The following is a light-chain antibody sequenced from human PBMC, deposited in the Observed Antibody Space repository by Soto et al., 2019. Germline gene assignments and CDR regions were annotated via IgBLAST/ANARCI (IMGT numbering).Light chain of an antibody. CDR3: QQYNNWPPIT. Sequence: EIVMTQSPATLSVSPGERVTLSCRASESVSSNLSWYQQKPCHAPRLLIYGASTRATCIPARFSGSGSGTEFTLTISSLQSEEFAVYYCQQYNNWPPITFGQGTRLEI. J-gene: IGKJ5*01. V-gene: IGKV3D-15*01. CDR1: ESVSSN. CDR2: GAS.